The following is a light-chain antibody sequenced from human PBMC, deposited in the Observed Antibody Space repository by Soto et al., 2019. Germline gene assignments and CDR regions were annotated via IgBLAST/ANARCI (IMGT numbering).Light chain of an antibody. Sequence: SALPQPPSASVSPGQSVTISCTGTSSDVGGYNYVSWYQQHPGKAPKLMIYEVSKRPSGVPDRFSGSKSGNTASLTVSGLQAEDEADYYCSSYAGSNAYVFGTGTKVTVL. CDR3: SSYAGSNAYV. CDR1: SSDVGGYNY. J-gene: IGLJ1*01. CDR2: EVS. V-gene: IGLV2-8*01.